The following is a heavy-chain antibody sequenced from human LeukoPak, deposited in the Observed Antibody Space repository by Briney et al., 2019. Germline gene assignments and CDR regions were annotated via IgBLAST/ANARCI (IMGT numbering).Heavy chain of an antibody. D-gene: IGHD3-22*01. CDR3: ARQRRALYYYDSSGQFLFDY. CDR1: GGSFSGYY. CDR2: INHSGGT. V-gene: IGHV4-34*01. Sequence: PSETLSLTCAVYGGSFSGYYWSWIRQPPGKGLEWIGEINHSGGTNYNPSLKSRVTISVDTSKNQFSLKLSSVTAADTAVYYCARQRRALYYYDSSGQFLFDYWGQGTLVTVSS. J-gene: IGHJ4*02.